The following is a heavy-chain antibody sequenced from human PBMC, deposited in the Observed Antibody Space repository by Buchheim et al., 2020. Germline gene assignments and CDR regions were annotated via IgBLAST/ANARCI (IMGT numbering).Heavy chain of an antibody. CDR3: ARDLAPRFFSVDN. Sequence: EVQVVESGGGLVQPGGSLRLSCAVSGFTFSSYSMNWVRQAPGKGLEWISYIDYSGTTVHYADSVKGRFTISRDNAKTSLYLQMSSLSAGDTAVYYCARDLAPRFFSVDNWGQGTL. V-gene: IGHV3-48*01. D-gene: IGHD3-3*01. J-gene: IGHJ4*02. CDR2: IDYSGTTV. CDR1: GFTFSSYS.